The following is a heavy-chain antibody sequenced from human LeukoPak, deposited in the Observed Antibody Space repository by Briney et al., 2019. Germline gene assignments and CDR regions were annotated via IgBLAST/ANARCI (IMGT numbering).Heavy chain of an antibody. V-gene: IGHV3-66*01. D-gene: IGHD3-16*01. CDR3: ARDRLPPLGAFDI. CDR2: IYSGGNT. Sequence: GRSLRLSCAASGFTVSSNFMSWVSQAPGNGLEWVSVIYSGGNTYYADYVKGRFTISRDNSKNTLYLQMNSLRAEDTAVYHCARDRLPPLGAFDIWGQGTMVTVSS. CDR1: GFTVSSNF. J-gene: IGHJ3*02.